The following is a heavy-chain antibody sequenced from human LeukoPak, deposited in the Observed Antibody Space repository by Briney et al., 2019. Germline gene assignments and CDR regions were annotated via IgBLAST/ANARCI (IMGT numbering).Heavy chain of an antibody. CDR3: AKYVTPPGTYYYGLDV. CDR1: GFHFCSFS. Sequence: GSLRLSWAASGFHFCSFSINRGRQAPGKGLRVVSGICGSGDATFYADPVKGRFTISRDNSKNTLYLQMNSLRGDDTAVYYCAKYVTPPGTYYYGLDVWGQGTTVTVSS. D-gene: IGHD6-13*01. CDR2: ICGSGDAT. V-gene: IGHV3-23*01. J-gene: IGHJ6*02.